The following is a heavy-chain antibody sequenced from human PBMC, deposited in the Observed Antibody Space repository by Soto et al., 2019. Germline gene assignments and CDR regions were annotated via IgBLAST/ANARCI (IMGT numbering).Heavy chain of an antibody. CDR2: IWYDGLRQ. V-gene: IGHV3-33*01. Sequence: HPGGSLRLSCVGSGFTLNNYGVHWVRQAPAKGLEWVALIWYDGLRQTYADSVRGRFTISRDSSTNTIYLQMNSLRVEDTANYFCVRESTPPFFDSWGQGTPVTVSS. CDR1: GFTLNNYG. CDR3: VRESTPPFFDS. D-gene: IGHD2-2*01. J-gene: IGHJ4*02.